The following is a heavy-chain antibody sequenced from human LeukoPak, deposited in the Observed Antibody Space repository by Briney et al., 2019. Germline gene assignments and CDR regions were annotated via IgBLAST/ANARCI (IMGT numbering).Heavy chain of an antibody. J-gene: IGHJ4*02. CDR2: ISSSSSYI. V-gene: IGHV3-21*01. CDR3: ARVLGGVGAAHLFDY. CDR1: GFTVSSNY. D-gene: IGHD1-26*01. Sequence: PGGSLRLSCAASGFTVSSNYMSWVRQAPGKGLEWVSSISSSSSYIYYADSVKGRFTISRDNAKNSLYLQMNSLRAEDTAVYYCARVLGGVGAAHLFDYWGQGTLVTVSS.